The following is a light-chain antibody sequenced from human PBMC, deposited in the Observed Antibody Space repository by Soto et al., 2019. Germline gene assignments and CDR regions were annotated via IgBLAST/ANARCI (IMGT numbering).Light chain of an antibody. CDR1: SGHSTYA. CDR2: LNSDGSH. J-gene: IGLJ3*02. CDR3: QTWVSGPPWV. V-gene: IGLV4-69*01. Sequence: QSVLTQSPSASASLGASVKLTCTLSSGHSTYAIAWHQQQPEKGPRYLMKLNSDGSHSKGDGSPDRFSGSSSGAERYLTISCLQSEDEAYYYCQTWVSGPPWVFGGGTKLTVL.